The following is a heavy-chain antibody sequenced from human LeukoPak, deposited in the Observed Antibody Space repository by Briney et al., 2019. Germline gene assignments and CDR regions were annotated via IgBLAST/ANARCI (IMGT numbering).Heavy chain of an antibody. Sequence: ASVKVSCKASGYTFTGYYMNWVRQAPGQCLEWMGRINPNSGGTNYAQKFQGRVTMTRDTSISTAYMELSRLRSDDTAVYFFFFKQKTAYDILTGYYRDTYYYYGMDVWGQGATVTVSS. CDR3: FFKQKTAYDILTGYYRDTYYYYGMDV. D-gene: IGHD3-9*01. CDR1: GYTFTGYY. CDR2: INPNSGGT. V-gene: IGHV1-2*02. J-gene: IGHJ6*02.